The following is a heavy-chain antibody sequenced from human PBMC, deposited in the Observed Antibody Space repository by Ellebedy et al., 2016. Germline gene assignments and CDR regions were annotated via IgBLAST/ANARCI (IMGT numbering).Heavy chain of an antibody. Sequence: ASVKVSCKASGGTFSSYAISWVRQAPGQGLEWMGRIIPILGIANYAQKFQGRVTITADKSTSTAYMELSSLRSEDTAVYYCTRDRGIAAAGTFYWYFDLWGRGTLVTVSS. D-gene: IGHD6-13*01. V-gene: IGHV1-69*04. CDR2: IIPILGIA. J-gene: IGHJ2*01. CDR1: GGTFSSYA. CDR3: TRDRGIAAAGTFYWYFDL.